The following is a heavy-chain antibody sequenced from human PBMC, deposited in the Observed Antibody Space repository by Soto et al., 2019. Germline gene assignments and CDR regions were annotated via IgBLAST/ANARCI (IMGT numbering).Heavy chain of an antibody. D-gene: IGHD1-1*01. V-gene: IGHV1-3*01. Sequence: QGQLVQSGAEVKKPGASVKVSCGTSGFSFTSYSFNWVSQAPAQGLQWMGWINAGRGKTKYSQQFQGRVTFTWDTSANTVYLELCRLTSEDTSVFYFARWIDNDYFDYWGPGTLVSVSA. CDR3: ARWIDNDYFDY. CDR2: INAGRGKT. CDR1: GFSFTSYS. J-gene: IGHJ4*02.